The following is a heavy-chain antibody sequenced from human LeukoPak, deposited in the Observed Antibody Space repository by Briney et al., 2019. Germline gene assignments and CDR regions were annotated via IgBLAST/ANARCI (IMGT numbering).Heavy chain of an antibody. Sequence: GGSLKLSCAASGFTFSGSAIHWVRQASGKGLEWVGRIKSKSNSYVTAYAASVKGRFTISRDDSKNTAYLQMNSLKTEDTAAYYCTTYGDYGPGSDYWGQGTLVTVSS. D-gene: IGHD4-17*01. CDR1: GFTFSGSA. CDR2: IKSKSNSYVT. V-gene: IGHV3-73*01. J-gene: IGHJ4*02. CDR3: TTYGDYGPGSDY.